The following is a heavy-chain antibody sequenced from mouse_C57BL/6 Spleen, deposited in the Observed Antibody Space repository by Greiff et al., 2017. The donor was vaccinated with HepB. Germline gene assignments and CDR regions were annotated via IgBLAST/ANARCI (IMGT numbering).Heavy chain of an antibody. Sequence: VQLQQSGPELVKPGASVKISCKASGYAFSSSWMNWVKQRPGKGLEWIGRIYPGDGDTNYNGKFKGKATLTADKSSSTAYMQLSSLTSEDSAVYFCARPYYYGSIFDYWGQGTTLTVSS. CDR3: ARPYYYGSIFDY. V-gene: IGHV1-82*01. CDR2: IYPGDGDT. D-gene: IGHD1-1*01. CDR1: GYAFSSSW. J-gene: IGHJ2*01.